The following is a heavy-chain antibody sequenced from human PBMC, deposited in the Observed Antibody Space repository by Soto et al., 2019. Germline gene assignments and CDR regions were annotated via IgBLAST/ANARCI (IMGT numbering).Heavy chain of an antibody. V-gene: IGHV3-23*01. CDR2: ISGSGGST. J-gene: IGHJ4*02. CDR3: AKDRWYSSGWYVRPNFDY. D-gene: IGHD6-13*01. Sequence: EVQLLESGGGLVQPGGSLRLSCAASGFTFSSYAMSWVRQAPGKGLEWVSAISGSGGSTYYADSVKGRFTISRDNSKNTLYLQRNSVRAEDKAVYYCAKDRWYSSGWYVRPNFDYWGQGTLVTVSS. CDR1: GFTFSSYA.